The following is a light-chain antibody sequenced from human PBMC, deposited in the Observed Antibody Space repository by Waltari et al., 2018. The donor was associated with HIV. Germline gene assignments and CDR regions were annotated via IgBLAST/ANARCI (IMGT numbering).Light chain of an antibody. CDR3: QSYDSSLSGPVV. CDR1: SSNIGADYF. Sequence: QSVLTQPPSVSGAPGQRVTISCTGSSSNIGADYFVPWYQQLPGAAPKPLIYGDSHRPSGVPDRFSGSKSGTSASLAITGLQAEDEADYYCQSYDSSLSGPVVFGGGTKLTVL. V-gene: IGLV1-40*01. CDR2: GDS. J-gene: IGLJ2*01.